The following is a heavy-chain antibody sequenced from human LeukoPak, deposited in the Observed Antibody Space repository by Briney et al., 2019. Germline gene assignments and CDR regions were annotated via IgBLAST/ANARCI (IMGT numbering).Heavy chain of an antibody. V-gene: IGHV4-61*02. J-gene: IGHJ6*03. D-gene: IGHD3-16*01. CDR2: IYASGST. CDR3: ARVCVGGRSCMDV. CDR1: GGSISSSSYY. Sequence: SETLSLTCTVSGGSISSSSYYWSWIRQPAGKGLEWIGRIYASGSTNYNSSLKSRVTMSVDKSRNQFSLQLSSVTAADMAVYYCARVCVGGRSCMDVWGKGTTVTISS.